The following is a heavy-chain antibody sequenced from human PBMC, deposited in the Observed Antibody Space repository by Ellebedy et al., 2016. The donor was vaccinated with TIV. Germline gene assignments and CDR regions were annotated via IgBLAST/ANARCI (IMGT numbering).Heavy chain of an antibody. D-gene: IGHD3-10*01. CDR1: GASVNTYNFY. CDR3: ARIRGYGELLYGVDI. Sequence: MPSETLSLTCTVSGASVNTYNFYWTWIRQPPGKGLEWTGHMFHSGTSYYNPPLKRRFFMSVETSRNQFTLSLRSAAVADTAVYFCARIRGYGELLYGVDIWGQGTTVIVS. CDR2: MFHSGTS. J-gene: IGHJ6*02. V-gene: IGHV4-30-4*01.